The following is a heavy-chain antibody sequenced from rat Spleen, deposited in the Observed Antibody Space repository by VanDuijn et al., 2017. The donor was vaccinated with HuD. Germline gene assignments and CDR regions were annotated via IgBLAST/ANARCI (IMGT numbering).Heavy chain of an antibody. CDR1: GITFSDYY. Sequence: EVQLVESDGGLVQPGRSLKLSCAVSGITFSDYYMAWVRQAPTKGLEWVTTISHDGGNTYYRDSVKGRFTLSRDNAKSTLYLQMGSLRSDDTATYYCTTDTFYDGTYYPGGFDYWGQGVMVTVSS. J-gene: IGHJ2*01. CDR2: ISHDGGNT. D-gene: IGHD1-12*02. V-gene: IGHV5-20*01. CDR3: TTDTFYDGTYYPGGFDY.